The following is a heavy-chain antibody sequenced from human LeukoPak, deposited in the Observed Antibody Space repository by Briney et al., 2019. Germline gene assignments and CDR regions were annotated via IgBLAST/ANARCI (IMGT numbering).Heavy chain of an antibody. Sequence: GGSLRLSCAASGFTFSSYAMSWVRQAPGKGLEWVSAISGSGGSTYYADSVKGRFTISRDNSKNTLFLQMNSLRAEGTAVYYCGTHNGYYHYYAMDVWGQGTTVTVSS. CDR1: GFTFSSYA. V-gene: IGHV3-23*01. J-gene: IGHJ6*02. D-gene: IGHD2-8*01. CDR3: GTHNGYYHYYAMDV. CDR2: ISGSGGST.